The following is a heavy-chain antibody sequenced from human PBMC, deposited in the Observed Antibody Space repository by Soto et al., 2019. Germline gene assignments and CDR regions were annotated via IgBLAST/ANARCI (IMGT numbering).Heavy chain of an antibody. CDR2: IYYSGST. V-gene: IGHV4-31*11. J-gene: IGHJ4*02. CDR1: GGSISSGGYY. CDR3: ARTGAVVLDY. Sequence: SETLSLTCAVSGGSISSGGYYWSWIRQHPGKGLEWIGYIYYSGSTYYNPSLKSRVTISVDTSKNQFSLKLRSVTAADTAVYYCARTGAVVLDYWGQGTLVTVSS. D-gene: IGHD2-2*01.